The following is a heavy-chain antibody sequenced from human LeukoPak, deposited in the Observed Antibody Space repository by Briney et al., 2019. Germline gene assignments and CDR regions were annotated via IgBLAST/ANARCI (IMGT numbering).Heavy chain of an antibody. CDR3: ARGGGGNKGY. Sequence: SETLSLTCAVYGGSFSGYYWNWIRQPPGKGLEWIGEINHSGSTNYNPSLKSRVTISVDTSKNQFSLKLSSVTAADTAVYYCARGGGGNKGYWGQGTLVTVSS. CDR1: GGSFSGYY. CDR2: INHSGST. J-gene: IGHJ4*02. V-gene: IGHV4-34*01. D-gene: IGHD4-23*01.